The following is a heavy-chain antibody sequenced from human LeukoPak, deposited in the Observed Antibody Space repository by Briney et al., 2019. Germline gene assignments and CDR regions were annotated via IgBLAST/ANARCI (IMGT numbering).Heavy chain of an antibody. CDR2: INHSGST. CDR3: ARTSRIAVAVTAGGIYY. V-gene: IGHV4-34*01. D-gene: IGHD6-13*01. Sequence: SETLSLTSAVYGGSFSGYHWSWIRQPPGKGLEWIGEINHSGSTNYNPSLKSRVTISVDTSKNQFSLKLSSVTAADTAVYYCARTSRIAVAVTAGGIYYCGQGTLVTVSS. CDR1: GGSFSGYH. J-gene: IGHJ4*02.